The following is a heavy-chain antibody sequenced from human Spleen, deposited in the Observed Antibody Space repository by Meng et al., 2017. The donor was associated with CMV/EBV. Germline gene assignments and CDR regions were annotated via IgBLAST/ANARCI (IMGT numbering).Heavy chain of an antibody. CDR1: GFTFSSYA. J-gene: IGHJ6*02. CDR3: ARGGVRARMDV. V-gene: IGHV3-30*04. CDR2: ISYDGSNK. Sequence: GGSLRLSCAASGFTFSSYAMHWVRQAPGKGLEWVAVISYDGSNKYYADSVKGRFTISRDNSKNTLYLQMNNLRAEDTAVYYCARGGVRARMDVWGQGATVTVSS. D-gene: IGHD2-8*01.